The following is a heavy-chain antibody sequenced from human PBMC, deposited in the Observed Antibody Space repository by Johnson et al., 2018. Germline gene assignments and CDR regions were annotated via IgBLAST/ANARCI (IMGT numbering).Heavy chain of an antibody. J-gene: IGHJ6*03. V-gene: IGHV4-4*02. Sequence: QVQLQESGPGLVRPSGTLSLTCAVSGGSISSDEWWSWVRQPPGKGLEWIGEIHRGDIITYNPSLKSRATISVDIARNQLSLRLSSVTAANTAVYFCVKNGFYCMDVWGKGTTVVVSS. CDR2: IHRGDII. CDR3: VKNGFYCMDV. CDR1: GGSISSDEW. D-gene: IGHD2-15*01.